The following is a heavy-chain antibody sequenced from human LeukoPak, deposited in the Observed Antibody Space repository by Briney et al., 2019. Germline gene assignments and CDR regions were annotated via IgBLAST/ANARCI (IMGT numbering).Heavy chain of an antibody. CDR3: ARDGRRGDYRVHYYYGMDV. D-gene: IGHD4-17*01. CDR1: GGSISSYY. Sequence: SETLSLTCTVSGGSISSYYWSWIRQPPGKGLEWIGYIYYSGSTNYNPSLKSRVTISVDTSKNQFSLKLSSVTAADTAVYYCARDGRRGDYRVHYYYGMDVWGQGTTVTVSS. CDR2: IYYSGST. J-gene: IGHJ6*02. V-gene: IGHV4-59*01.